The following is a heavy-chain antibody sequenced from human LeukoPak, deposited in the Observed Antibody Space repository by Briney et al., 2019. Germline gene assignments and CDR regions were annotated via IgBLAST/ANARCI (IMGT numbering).Heavy chain of an antibody. CDR1: KFTFSSYA. J-gene: IGHJ4*02. Sequence: PGGSLRLSCAASKFTFSSYAMNWVRQAPGKGLEWVSAISGSGGSTYYADSVKGRFTISRDNSKNTLYLQMNSLRAEDTAVYYCASHHYYDSSGLDDYFDYWGQGTLVTVSS. CDR3: ASHHYYDSSGLDDYFDY. V-gene: IGHV3-23*01. CDR2: ISGSGGST. D-gene: IGHD3-22*01.